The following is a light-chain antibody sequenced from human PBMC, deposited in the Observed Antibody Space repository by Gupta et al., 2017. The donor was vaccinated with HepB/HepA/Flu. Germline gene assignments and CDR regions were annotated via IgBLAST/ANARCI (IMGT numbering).Light chain of an antibody. CDR2: WAS. J-gene: IGKJ4*01. CDR1: QSVLYSSNNKSY. V-gene: IGKV4-1*01. Sequence: DIVMTQSPDSLAVSLGERATINCKSSQSVLYSSNNKSYLAWYQQKPGQPPKLLIYWASTRESGVPDRFSGSGSGTDFTLTISSLQAEDVAVYYCQQDYSSLLTFGGGTTVEIK. CDR3: QQDYSSLLT.